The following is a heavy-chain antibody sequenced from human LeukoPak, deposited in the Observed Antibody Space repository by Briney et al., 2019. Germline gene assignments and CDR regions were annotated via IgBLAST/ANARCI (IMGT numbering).Heavy chain of an antibody. CDR2: ISGSGGST. D-gene: IGHD3-16*01. CDR3: AKGYYDYVWGSYYFDY. V-gene: IGHV3-23*01. J-gene: IGHJ4*02. CDR1: GFTFSSYA. Sequence: GGSLRLSCAASGFTFSSYAMSWVRQAPGKGLEWVSAISGSGGSTYYADSVKGRFTISRENSRDTLYLQMNSLRAEDTAVYYCAKGYYDYVWGSYYFDYWGQGTLVTVSS.